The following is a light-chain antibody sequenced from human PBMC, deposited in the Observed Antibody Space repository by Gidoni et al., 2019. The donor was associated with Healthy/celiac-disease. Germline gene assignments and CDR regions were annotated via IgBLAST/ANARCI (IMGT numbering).Light chain of an antibody. CDR3: QSYVV. V-gene: IGLV6-57*02. CDR2: EHN. J-gene: IGLJ2*01. Sequence: SVSESPRKTVTISSTGSSGSIASNYVQWYQQPPGSAPSTVIHEHNQRPSGVPDRFSGSIDSSSNSASLTISGLETEDAADYYCQSYVVIGGGTKLTV. CDR1: SGSIASNY.